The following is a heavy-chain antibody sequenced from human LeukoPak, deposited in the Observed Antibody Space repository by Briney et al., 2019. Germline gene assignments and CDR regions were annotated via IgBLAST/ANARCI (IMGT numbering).Heavy chain of an antibody. Sequence: RLXXAAXXFTXXXXGMHXVRXXXXXXXXXXXFIRYDGSNKYYADSVKGRFTISRDNSKNALYLQMNSLRAEDTAVYYCAKDTEWELHYFDYWGQGTLVTVSS. J-gene: IGHJ4*02. V-gene: IGHV3-30*02. CDR2: IRYDGSNK. CDR3: AKDTEWELHYFDY. D-gene: IGHD1-26*01. CDR1: XFTXXXXG.